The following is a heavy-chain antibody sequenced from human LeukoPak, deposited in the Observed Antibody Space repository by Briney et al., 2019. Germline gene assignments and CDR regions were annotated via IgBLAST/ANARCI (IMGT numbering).Heavy chain of an antibody. CDR2: ISSSSSYI. CDR1: GFTFSSYA. Sequence: PGGSLRLSCAASGFTFSSYATSWVRQAPGKGLEWVSSISSSSSYIYYADSVKGRFTISRDNAKNSLYLQMNSLRAEDTAVYYCARDLSYYYDSSGYYCFDYWGQGTLVTVSS. CDR3: ARDLSYYYDSSGYYCFDY. V-gene: IGHV3-21*01. D-gene: IGHD3-22*01. J-gene: IGHJ4*02.